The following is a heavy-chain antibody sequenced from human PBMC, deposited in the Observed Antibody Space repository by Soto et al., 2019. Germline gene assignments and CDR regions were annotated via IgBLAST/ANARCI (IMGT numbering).Heavy chain of an antibody. CDR3: ARGLGGRMDD. CDR1: GTIFSSYT. CDR2: IIPILGET. Sequence: QVQLVQSGAEVKKPGSSVRVSCKASGTIFSSYTISWVRQAPVQGLEWMGRIIPILGETNSAQKFQGRVTLTADKSTNTAYMELNSLRLEDTALYYCARGLGGRMDDW. J-gene: IGHJ6*01. V-gene: IGHV1-69*08. D-gene: IGHD3-16*01.